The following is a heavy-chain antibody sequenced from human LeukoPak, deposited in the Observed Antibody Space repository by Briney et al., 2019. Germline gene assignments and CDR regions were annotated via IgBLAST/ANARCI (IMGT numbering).Heavy chain of an antibody. CDR3: ASSPNYDYARAL. CDR2: IYYSGST. V-gene: IGHV4-39*01. CDR1: GGSISSSSYY. D-gene: IGHD3-16*01. Sequence: PSETLSLTCTVSGGSISSSSYYWGWIRQPPGKGLEWIGSIYYSGSTYYNPSLKSRVTISVDTSKNQFSLKLSSVTAADTAVYYCASSPNYDYARALWGQGTLVTVSS. J-gene: IGHJ4*02.